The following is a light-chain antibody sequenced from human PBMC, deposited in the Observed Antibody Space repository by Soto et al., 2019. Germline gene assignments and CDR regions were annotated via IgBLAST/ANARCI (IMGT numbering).Light chain of an antibody. CDR3: LQYGDSPRT. CDR1: QSVSSNY. J-gene: IGKJ1*01. CDR2: GAS. Sequence: EIVLTQSPGTLSLSPGERATLSCRASQSVSSNYLAWFRQKTGQAPRLLIHGASTRATGIPDRFSGSGSGTDFTLTISRLEPEDFAVYYCLQYGDSPRTFGQGTKVEIK. V-gene: IGKV3-20*01.